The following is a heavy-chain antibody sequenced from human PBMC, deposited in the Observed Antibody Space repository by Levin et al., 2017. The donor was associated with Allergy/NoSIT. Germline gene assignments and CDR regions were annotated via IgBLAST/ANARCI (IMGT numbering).Heavy chain of an antibody. D-gene: IGHD3-10*01. Sequence: SCTASGFMFSGYWMSWVRQAPGKGLEWVANIKEDGTEKYYVDSVKGRFSISRDNAKNSLFLQMDSLRVEDTAIYYCARDSWAAYGAGSDEWGQGTLVTVSP. J-gene: IGHJ4*02. V-gene: IGHV3-7*04. CDR2: IKEDGTEK. CDR1: GFMFSGYW. CDR3: ARDSWAAYGAGSDE.